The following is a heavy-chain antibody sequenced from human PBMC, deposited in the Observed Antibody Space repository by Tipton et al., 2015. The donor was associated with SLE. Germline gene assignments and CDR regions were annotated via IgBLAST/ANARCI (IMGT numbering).Heavy chain of an antibody. D-gene: IGHD3-3*01. Sequence: TLSLTCTVSGGSISSYYWSWIRQPPGKGLEWIGYIYYSGSTNYNPSLKSRVTISVDTSKNQFSLKLSSVTAADTAVYYCASTTIFGGYYYYMDFWGKGTTVTVSS. CDR3: ASTTIFGGYYYYMDF. CDR1: GGSISSYY. V-gene: IGHV4-59*01. J-gene: IGHJ6*03. CDR2: IYYSGST.